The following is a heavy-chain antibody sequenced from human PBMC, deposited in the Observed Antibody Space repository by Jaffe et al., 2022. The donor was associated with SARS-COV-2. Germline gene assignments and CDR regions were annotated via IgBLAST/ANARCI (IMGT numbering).Heavy chain of an antibody. CDR1: GFTFDDYA. CDR2: ISWNSGSI. CDR3: AKDLAGGAREHYFDY. Sequence: EVQLVESGGGLVQPGRSLRLSCAASGFTFDDYAMHWVRQAPGKGLEWVSGISWNSGSIGYADSVKGRFTISRDNAKNSLYLQMNSLRAEDTALYYCAKDLAGGAREHYFDYWGQGTLVTVSS. D-gene: IGHD2-21*01. J-gene: IGHJ4*02. V-gene: IGHV3-9*01.